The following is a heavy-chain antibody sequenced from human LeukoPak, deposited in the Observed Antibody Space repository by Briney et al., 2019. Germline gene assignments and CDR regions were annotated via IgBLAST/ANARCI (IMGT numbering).Heavy chain of an antibody. CDR3: ARDDFDNSGYRPFYF. D-gene: IGHD3-22*01. CDR2: INPSGST. CDR1: GDSIRRGNYY. Sequence: SETLSLTCSVSGDSIRRGNYYWSWIRPSAGKGLEWIGRINPSGSTNYNPSLKSRVIMSLDTSKNQFPLRLTSVTAADTAVYYCARDDFDNSGYRPFYFWGQGSLVTVSS. J-gene: IGHJ4*02. V-gene: IGHV4-61*02.